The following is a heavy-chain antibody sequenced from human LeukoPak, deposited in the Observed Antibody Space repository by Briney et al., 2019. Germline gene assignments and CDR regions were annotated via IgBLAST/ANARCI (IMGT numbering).Heavy chain of an antibody. V-gene: IGHV4-39*01. D-gene: IGHD3-22*01. CDR2: IYYSGST. CDR3: ARHSGTYYYDSPDY. J-gene: IGHJ4*02. Sequence: PSETLSLTCTVSGGSISSSSYYWGWIRQPPGKGLEWIGSIYYSGSTYYNPSLKSRVTISVDTSKNQFSLKLSSVTAADTAVYYCARHSGTYYYDSPDYWGQGTLVTVSS. CDR1: GGSISSSSYY.